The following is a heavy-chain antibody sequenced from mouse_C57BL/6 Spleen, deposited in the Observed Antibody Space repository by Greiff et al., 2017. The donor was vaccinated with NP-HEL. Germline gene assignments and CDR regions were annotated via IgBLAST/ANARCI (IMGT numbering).Heavy chain of an antibody. CDR2: ISDGGSYT. CDR1: GFTFSSYA. D-gene: IGHD2-3*01. J-gene: IGHJ2*01. CDR3: ARDRYYTL. V-gene: IGHV5-4*01. Sequence: EVMLVESGGGLVKPGGSLKLSCAASGFTFSSYAMSWVRQTPEKRLEWVATISDGGSYTYYPDNVKGRFTISRDNAKNNLYLQMSHLKSEDTAMYYCARDRYYTLWGQGTTLTVSS.